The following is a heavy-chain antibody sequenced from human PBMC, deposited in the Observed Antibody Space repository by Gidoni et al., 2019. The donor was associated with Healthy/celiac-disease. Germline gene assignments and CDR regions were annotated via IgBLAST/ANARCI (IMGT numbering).Heavy chain of an antibody. CDR1: GFTFSSYD. Sequence: QVQLVESGGGVVQPGRSLRLSCAASGFTFSSYDMHWVRQAPGKGLEWVAVISYDGSNKYYADSVKGRFTISRDNSKNTLYLQMNSLRAEDTAVYYCAKVTSGWSEAFDYWGQGTLVTVSS. CDR3: AKVTSGWSEAFDY. CDR2: ISYDGSNK. D-gene: IGHD6-19*01. V-gene: IGHV3-30*18. J-gene: IGHJ4*02.